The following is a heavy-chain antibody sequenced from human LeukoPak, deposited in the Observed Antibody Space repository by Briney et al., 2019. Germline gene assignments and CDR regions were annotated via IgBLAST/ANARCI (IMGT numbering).Heavy chain of an antibody. D-gene: IGHD6-13*01. J-gene: IGHJ4*02. CDR3: ARESLIAAAGTVDY. CDR2: INPNSGGT. CDR1: GYTFTGYY. V-gene: IGHV1-2*02. Sequence: ASVKVSCKASGYTFTGYYMHWVRQAPGQGLEWMEWINPNSGGTNYAQKFQGRVTVTRDTSISTAYMELSRLRSDDTAVYYCARESLIAAAGTVDYWGQGTLVTVSS.